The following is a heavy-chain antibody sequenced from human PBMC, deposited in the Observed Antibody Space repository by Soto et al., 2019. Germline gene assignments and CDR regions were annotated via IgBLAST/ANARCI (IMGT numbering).Heavy chain of an antibody. J-gene: IGHJ4*02. CDR1: GYTFTSHW. D-gene: IGHD3-10*01. CDR3: ARALGNSYLSFDY. CDR2: IYPSDSEI. V-gene: IGHV5-51*01. Sequence: GGSLKVSCRVSGYTFTSHWIGWARHRPGKGREWMGVIYPSDSEIRYTPSFQGQVSISVDKSIRTAYLHWNSLKASDTAMYYCARALGNSYLSFDYWGQGTQVTSPQ.